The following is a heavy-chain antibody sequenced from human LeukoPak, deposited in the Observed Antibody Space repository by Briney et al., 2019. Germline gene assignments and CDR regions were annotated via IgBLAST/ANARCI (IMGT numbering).Heavy chain of an antibody. D-gene: IGHD5-24*01. CDR1: GGSFSGYY. J-gene: IGHJ3*02. CDR3: ARQIIQMASIDAFDI. Sequence: SETLSLTCAVYGGSFSGYYWSWIRQPPGKGLEWIGSIYHSGSTYYNPSLKSRVTISVDTSKNQFSLKLSSVTAADTAVYYCARQIIQMASIDAFDIWGQGTMVTVSS. CDR2: IYHSGST. V-gene: IGHV4-34*01.